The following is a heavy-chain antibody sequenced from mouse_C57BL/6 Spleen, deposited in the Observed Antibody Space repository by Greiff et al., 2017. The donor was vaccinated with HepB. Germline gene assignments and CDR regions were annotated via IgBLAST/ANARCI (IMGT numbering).Heavy chain of an antibody. CDR2: IRNKANNYAT. V-gene: IGHV6-6*01. CDR3: TRDSWFAY. Sequence: GGSMKLSCAASGFTFSDAWMDWVRQSPEKGLEWVAEIRNKANNYATYYAESVKGRFTISRDDSKSSVYLQMNSLRAEDTGIYYCTRDSWFAYWGQGTLVTVSA. J-gene: IGHJ3*01. CDR1: GFTFSDAW.